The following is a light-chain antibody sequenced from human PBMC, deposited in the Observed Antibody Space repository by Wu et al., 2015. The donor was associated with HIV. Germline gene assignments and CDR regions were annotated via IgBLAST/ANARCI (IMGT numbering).Light chain of an antibody. J-gene: IGKJ2*01. Sequence: EIVLTQSPGTLSLSPGERATLSCRASQSVSSNFLAWYQHRPGQAPRLLIYGASNRATGIPDRFSGSGSGTDFTLTISRLEPEDFAVYYCQQYGTSPYTFGQGTKLEI. CDR1: QSVSSNF. CDR3: QQYGTSPYT. V-gene: IGKV3-20*01. CDR2: GAS.